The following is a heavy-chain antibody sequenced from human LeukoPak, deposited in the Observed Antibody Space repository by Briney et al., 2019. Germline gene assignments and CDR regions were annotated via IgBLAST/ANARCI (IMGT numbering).Heavy chain of an antibody. J-gene: IGHJ5*02. CDR2: INSDGSST. D-gene: IGHD3-16*01. Sequence: PWGSLRLSCAASGFTFSSYWMHWVRQAPGRGLVRVSRINSDGSSTSYADSVKGRFTISRDNAKNTLYPQMNSLRAEDTAVYYCAQKRTPGGWFDPWGQGTLVTVSS. V-gene: IGHV3-74*01. CDR3: AQKRTPGGWFDP. CDR1: GFTFSSYW.